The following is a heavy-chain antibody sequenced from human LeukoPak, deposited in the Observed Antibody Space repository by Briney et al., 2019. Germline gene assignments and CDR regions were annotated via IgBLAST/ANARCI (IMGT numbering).Heavy chain of an antibody. V-gene: IGHV1-18*04. Sequence: ASVKVSCKASGYTFTSYGISWVRQAPGQGLEWMGWISAYNGNTNYAQKLQGRVTMTTDTSTSTAYMELRSLRSDDTAVYYCARQYCGGDCYSGNWFDPWGQGTLVTVSS. CDR1: GYTFTSYG. CDR3: ARQYCGGDCYSGNWFDP. D-gene: IGHD2-21*02. J-gene: IGHJ5*02. CDR2: ISAYNGNT.